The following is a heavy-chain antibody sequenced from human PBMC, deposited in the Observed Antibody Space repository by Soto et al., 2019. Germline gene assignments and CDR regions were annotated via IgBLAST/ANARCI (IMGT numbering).Heavy chain of an antibody. CDR1: GGSISSSSHF. Sequence: TLSLTCTVSGGSISSSSHFWAWIRQPPGKGLEWIGRIYYLGSTYHNPSLKSRVTTSVDTSKNQFSLKLSSVTAADTAVYYCARVKGRLYPPDYWGQGTLVTVSS. CDR2: IYYLGST. V-gene: IGHV4-39*01. J-gene: IGHJ4*02. D-gene: IGHD2-15*01. CDR3: ARVKGRLYPPDY.